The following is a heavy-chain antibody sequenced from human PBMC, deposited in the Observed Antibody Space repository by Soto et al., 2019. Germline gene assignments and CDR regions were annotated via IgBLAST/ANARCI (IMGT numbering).Heavy chain of an antibody. J-gene: IGHJ6*02. CDR3: ARGSKYYYSGIDV. Sequence: TLSLTCTVSGGSITNYYWTWIRQPPGKGLEYIGYIYDTESTNYNPSLKSRVTISVDTSKKQLSLRLSAVGAADTAVYFCARGSKYYYSGIDVWGQGTTVTVYS. V-gene: IGHV4-59*01. CDR2: IYDTEST. CDR1: GGSITNYY.